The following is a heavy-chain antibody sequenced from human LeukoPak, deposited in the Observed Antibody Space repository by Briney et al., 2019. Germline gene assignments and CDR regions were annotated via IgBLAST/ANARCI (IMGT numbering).Heavy chain of an antibody. CDR2: ISYDGSNK. Sequence: GGSLRLSCAASGFTFSSYAMHWVRQAPGKGLEWVAVISYDGSNKYYADSVKGRFTISRDNSKNTLYLQMNSLRVEDTAVYYCARDVVVVAATSNWFDPWGQGTLVTVSS. CDR3: ARDVVVVAATSNWFDP. V-gene: IGHV3-30*01. D-gene: IGHD2-15*01. CDR1: GFTFSSYA. J-gene: IGHJ5*02.